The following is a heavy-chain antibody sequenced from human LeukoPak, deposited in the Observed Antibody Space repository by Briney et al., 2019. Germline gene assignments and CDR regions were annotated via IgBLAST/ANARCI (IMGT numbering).Heavy chain of an antibody. Sequence: GGSLRLSCAASGFTFSSYAMSWVRQAPGKGLEWVSAISGSGGSTYYADSVKGRFTISRDNSKNTLYLQMNSLRAEDTAVYYCAKDQEIRYFDWSPGGYYYYYGMDVWGQGTTVTVSS. CDR2: ISGSGGST. J-gene: IGHJ6*02. CDR1: GFTFSSYA. D-gene: IGHD3-9*01. V-gene: IGHV3-23*01. CDR3: AKDQEIRYFDWSPGGYYYYYGMDV.